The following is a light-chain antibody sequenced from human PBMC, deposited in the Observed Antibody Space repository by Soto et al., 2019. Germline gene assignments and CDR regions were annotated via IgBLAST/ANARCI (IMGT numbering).Light chain of an antibody. V-gene: IGKV3-11*01. Sequence: EIVLTQSPATLSLSPGERATLSYRASQSVSSYLAWYQQKAGQAPSLLIYDASNRATGIPARFSGSGSGTDFTLTISSLEPEDFAVYYCQQRTIWPPMYTFGQGTKLEIK. CDR2: DAS. CDR1: QSVSSY. J-gene: IGKJ2*01. CDR3: QQRTIWPPMYT.